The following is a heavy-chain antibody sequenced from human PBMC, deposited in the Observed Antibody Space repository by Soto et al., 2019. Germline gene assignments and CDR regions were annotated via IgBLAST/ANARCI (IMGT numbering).Heavy chain of an antibody. CDR3: ARGVTRYCSGGSCCSGYYYYYYMDV. CDR2: INHSGST. Sequence: SETLSLTCAVYGGSFSGYYWSWIRQPPGKGLEWIGEINHSGSTNYNPSLKSRVTISVDTSKNQFSLKLSSVTAADTAVYYCARGVTRYCSGGSCCSGYYYYYYMDVWGKGTTVTVSS. D-gene: IGHD2-15*01. V-gene: IGHV4-34*01. J-gene: IGHJ6*03. CDR1: GGSFSGYY.